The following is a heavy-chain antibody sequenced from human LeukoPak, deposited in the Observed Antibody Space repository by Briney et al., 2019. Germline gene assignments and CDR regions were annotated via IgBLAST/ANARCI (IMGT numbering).Heavy chain of an antibody. Sequence: GESLQISCKGSGCSFTSYWIGWGRRMPGKGREWMGIIYPGDSDTRYSPSFQGQVTISADKSISTAYLQWSSLKASDTAMHYCARRDYDILTGYSANWFDPWGQGTLVAVSS. D-gene: IGHD3-9*01. CDR1: GCSFTSYW. CDR2: IYPGDSDT. V-gene: IGHV5-51*01. J-gene: IGHJ5*02. CDR3: ARRDYDILTGYSANWFDP.